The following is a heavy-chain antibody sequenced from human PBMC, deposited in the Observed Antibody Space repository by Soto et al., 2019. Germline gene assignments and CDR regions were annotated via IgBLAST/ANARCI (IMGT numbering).Heavy chain of an antibody. J-gene: IGHJ4*02. Sequence: QVHLEESGGGLVKPGGSLRLSSTASGFIFSDYYMSWIRQAPGKGLEWVSDISNSGRITHHTDSGEGRFTISRDNAKDSLYTQMNRLRPEDSAIYYCARDHGGGGLTLEYWGQGTLVTVSS. CDR1: GFIFSDYY. V-gene: IGHV3-11*01. CDR3: ARDHGGGGLTLEY. CDR2: ISNSGRIT. D-gene: IGHD3-16*01.